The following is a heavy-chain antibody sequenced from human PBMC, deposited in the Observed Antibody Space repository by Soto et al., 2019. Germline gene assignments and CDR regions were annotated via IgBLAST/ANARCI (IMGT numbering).Heavy chain of an antibody. CDR1: GYTLTELS. CDR3: ATGPGRYCISTSCYHWFDP. J-gene: IGHJ5*02. V-gene: IGHV1-24*01. D-gene: IGHD2-2*01. Sequence: GASVKVSCKVSGYTLTELSMHWVRQAPGKGLEWMGGFDPEDGETIYAQKFQGRVTMTEDTSTDTAYMELSSLRSEDTAVYYCATGPGRYCISTSCYHWFDPWGQGTLVTVSS. CDR2: FDPEDGET.